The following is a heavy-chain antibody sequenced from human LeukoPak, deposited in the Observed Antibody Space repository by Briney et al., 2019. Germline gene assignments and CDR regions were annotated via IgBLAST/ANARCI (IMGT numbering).Heavy chain of an antibody. D-gene: IGHD6-13*01. CDR1: GGTFSSYA. CDR3: AILGPGIAAADKLMIFDY. J-gene: IGHJ4*02. V-gene: IGHV1-69*01. CDR2: IIPIFGTA. Sequence: SVKVSCKASGGTFSSYAISWVRQAPGQGLEWMGGIIPIFGTANYAQKFQGRVTITADESTSTAYMELSSLRSEDTAAYYCAILGPGIAAADKLMIFDYWGQGTLVTVSS.